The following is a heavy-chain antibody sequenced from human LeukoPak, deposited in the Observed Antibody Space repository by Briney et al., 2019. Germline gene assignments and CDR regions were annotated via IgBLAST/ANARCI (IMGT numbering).Heavy chain of an antibody. Sequence: ASVKVSCKASGYTFTSYGISWVRQAPGQGLEWMGWISAYNGNTNYAQKLRGRVTMITDTSTSTAYMELRSLRSDDTAVYYCARHHSSGWTGDYYYYYYMDVWGKGTTVTVSS. CDR3: ARHHSSGWTGDYYYYYYMDV. D-gene: IGHD6-19*01. J-gene: IGHJ6*03. CDR1: GYTFTSYG. V-gene: IGHV1-18*01. CDR2: ISAYNGNT.